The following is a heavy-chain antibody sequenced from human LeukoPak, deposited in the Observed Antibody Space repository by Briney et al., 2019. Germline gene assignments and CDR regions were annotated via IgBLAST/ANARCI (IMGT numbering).Heavy chain of an antibody. Sequence: SETLSLTCTVSGGSISSSSYYWGWIRQPPGKGLEWIGSIYYSGSTYYNPSLKSRVTISVDTSKNQFSLKLSSVTAADTAVYYCARHWSVGRWLQLDRFDPWGQGTLVTVSS. CDR2: IYYSGST. V-gene: IGHV4-39*01. CDR3: ARHWSVGRWLQLDRFDP. J-gene: IGHJ5*02. D-gene: IGHD5-24*01. CDR1: GGSISSSSYY.